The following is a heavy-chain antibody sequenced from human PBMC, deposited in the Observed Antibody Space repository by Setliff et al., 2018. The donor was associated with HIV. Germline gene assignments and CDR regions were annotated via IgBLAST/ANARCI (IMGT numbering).Heavy chain of an antibody. CDR3: ARGRGRYYDSRSYLDY. V-gene: IGHV1-2*06. J-gene: IGHJ4*02. CDR1: GYTFTGYY. Sequence: ASVKVSCKASGYTFTGYYLHWVRQAPGQGLEWMGRINPNTGGTNYAQKFQGRVTMTTDTSISTAYMELSGLRSKDTAVYYCARGRGRYYDSRSYLDYWGQGTLVTVSS. D-gene: IGHD3-22*01. CDR2: INPNTGGT.